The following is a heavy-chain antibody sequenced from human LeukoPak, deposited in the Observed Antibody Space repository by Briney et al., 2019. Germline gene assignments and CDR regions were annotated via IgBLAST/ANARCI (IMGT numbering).Heavy chain of an antibody. V-gene: IGHV1-46*01. Sequence: ASVRVSCKASGYTFTSYYMNWVRQAPGQGLEWMGRINPSGGSTNYAQKFQGRVTVTRDTSTSTVYIELSSLRSEDTAVYYCARGSINYNSGGYYDNPPLDYWGQGTLVTVSS. CDR1: GYTFTSYY. D-gene: IGHD3-22*01. J-gene: IGHJ4*02. CDR2: INPSGGST. CDR3: ARGSINYNSGGYYDNPPLDY.